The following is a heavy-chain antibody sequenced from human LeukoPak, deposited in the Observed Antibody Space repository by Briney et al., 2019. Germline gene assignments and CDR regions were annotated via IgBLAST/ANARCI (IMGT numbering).Heavy chain of an antibody. CDR3: ARPLYSGSFYEGY. V-gene: IGHV3-48*04. Sequence: GGSLRLSCAASGFTFSSYSMNWVRQAPGTGLEWVSYISSSSSTIYYADSVKGRFTISRDNAKNSLYLQMNSLRAEDTAVYYCARPLYSGSFYEGYWGQGTLVTVSS. CDR2: ISSSSSTI. D-gene: IGHD1-26*01. CDR1: GFTFSSYS. J-gene: IGHJ4*02.